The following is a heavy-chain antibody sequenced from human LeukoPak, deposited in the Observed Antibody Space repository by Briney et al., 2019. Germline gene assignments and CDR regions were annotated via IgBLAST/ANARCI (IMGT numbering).Heavy chain of an antibody. CDR2: INSDGSSK. D-gene: IGHD3-22*01. V-gene: IGHV3-74*01. J-gene: IGHJ4*02. Sequence: GGSLRLSCAASGFTFRSYWMHWVRQAPGKGLVWVSRINSDGSSKSYADSVKGRFTISRDNAKNTLYLQMNRLRAEDTAVYYCARTYYYESSSYSGYWGQGTLVTVSS. CDR1: GFTFRSYW. CDR3: ARTYYYESSSYSGY.